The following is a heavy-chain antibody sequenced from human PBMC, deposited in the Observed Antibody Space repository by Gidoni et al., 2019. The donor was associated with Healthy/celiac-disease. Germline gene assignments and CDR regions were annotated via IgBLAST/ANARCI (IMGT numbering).Heavy chain of an antibody. CDR2: IYYSGST. CDR3: ARDCFTGYGYYYYGMDV. D-gene: IGHD5-12*01. V-gene: IGHV4-31*03. J-gene: IGHJ6*02. CDR1: GGSISSGGYY. Sequence: QVQLQESGPGLVKPSQTLSLTCTVSGGSISSGGYYWSWIRQHPGKGLEWIGYIYYSGSTYYNPSLKSRVTISVDTSKNQFSLKLSSVTAADTAVYYCARDCFTGYGYYYYGMDVWGQGTTVTVSS.